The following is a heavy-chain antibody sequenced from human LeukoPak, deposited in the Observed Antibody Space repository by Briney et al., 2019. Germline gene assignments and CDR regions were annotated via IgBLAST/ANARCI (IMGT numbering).Heavy chain of an antibody. V-gene: IGHV3-23*01. D-gene: IGHD1-1*01. CDR3: AKEVRPNDY. CDR1: GFTFSNSA. CDR2: ISRGGGST. Sequence: GGSLRLSCAASGFTFSNSAMCWVRQAPGKGLEWVSGISRGGGSTYYADSVKGRFTISRDTSIDTLYRQMNSLRAEDTAVYYCAKEVRPNDYWGQGTLVTVSS. J-gene: IGHJ4*02.